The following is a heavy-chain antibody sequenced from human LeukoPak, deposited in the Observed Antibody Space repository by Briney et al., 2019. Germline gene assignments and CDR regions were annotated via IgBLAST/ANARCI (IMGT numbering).Heavy chain of an antibody. Sequence: SETLSLTCTVSGVSISTYYWSWIRQPPGKGLEWIGNIYYSGSTNYNPSLKSRVTISVDTSKNQFSLKLSSVTAADTAVYYCTRGSIAYYYMDVWGKGTTVTISS. J-gene: IGHJ6*03. CDR1: GVSISTYY. D-gene: IGHD3-22*01. CDR3: TRGSIAYYYMDV. V-gene: IGHV4-59*01. CDR2: IYYSGST.